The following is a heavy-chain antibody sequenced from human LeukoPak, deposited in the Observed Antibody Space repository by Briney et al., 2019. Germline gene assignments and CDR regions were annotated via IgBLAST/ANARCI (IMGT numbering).Heavy chain of an antibody. Sequence: SETLSLTCAVSGGSISSGGYPWSWIRQPPGKGLEWIGYIYHSGSTNYNPSLKSRATISVDTSKNQFSLKLSSVTAADTAVYYCASDSSGWYGGDYWGQGTLVTVSS. CDR1: GGSISSGGYP. CDR2: IYHSGST. CDR3: ASDSSGWYGGDY. V-gene: IGHV4-30-2*01. D-gene: IGHD6-19*01. J-gene: IGHJ4*02.